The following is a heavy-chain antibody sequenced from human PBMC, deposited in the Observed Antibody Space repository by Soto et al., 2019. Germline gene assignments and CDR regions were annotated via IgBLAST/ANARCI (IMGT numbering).Heavy chain of an antibody. V-gene: IGHV4-39*02. Sequence: PSETLSLTCTVSGGSLTNSSYYWGWIRQSTGKGLEWIGSVYYRGRSYSKSSVKSRVTISVDTSKNRFSLSLNSVTASDTAVYFCVSQRTTVPTQAYFDYWGPGALVTVSS. CDR2: VYYRGRS. CDR1: GGSLTNSSYY. CDR3: VSQRTTVPTQAYFDY. D-gene: IGHD4-17*01. J-gene: IGHJ4*02.